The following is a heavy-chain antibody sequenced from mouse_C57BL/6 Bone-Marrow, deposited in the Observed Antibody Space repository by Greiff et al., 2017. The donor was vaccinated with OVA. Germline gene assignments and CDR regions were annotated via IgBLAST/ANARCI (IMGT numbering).Heavy chain of an antibody. D-gene: IGHD1-1*02. V-gene: IGHV1-69*01. CDR2: IDPSDSYT. J-gene: IGHJ2*01. Sequence: QVHVKQPGAELVMPGASVKLSCKASGYTFTSYWMHWVKQRPGQGLEWIGEIDPSDSYTNYNQKFKGKSTLTVDKSSSTAYMQLSSLTSEDSAVYYCAREGGALFDYWGQGTTLTVSS. CDR3: AREGGALFDY. CDR1: GYTFTSYW.